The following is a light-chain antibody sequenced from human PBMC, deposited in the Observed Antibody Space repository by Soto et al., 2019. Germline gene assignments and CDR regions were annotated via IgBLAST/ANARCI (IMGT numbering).Light chain of an antibody. CDR2: NAS. J-gene: IGKJ1*01. CDR3: QYYDESMWT. V-gene: IGKV3-11*01. Sequence: EIVLTQSPATLSLSPGERATLSCMASQSVSSYLAWYQQKPGQAPRLLIYNASNRATGIPARFSGSGSGTDFTLTISSLEPEDFAVYYCQYYDESMWTFGRGTKVDIK. CDR1: QSVSSY.